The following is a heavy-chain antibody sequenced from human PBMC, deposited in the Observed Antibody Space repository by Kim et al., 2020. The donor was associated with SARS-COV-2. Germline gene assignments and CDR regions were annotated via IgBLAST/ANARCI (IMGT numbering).Heavy chain of an antibody. Sequence: GGSLRLSCAASTFAFSNYAMPWVRQAPGKGLEWVSTITSSACSTHYADSVKGRFIISRDNSKNILYLQMTTLRVEDTAVYYCAKCGPTILDYFDAWGQGTLVSVSS. D-gene: IGHD1-26*01. CDR3: AKCGPTILDYFDA. CDR1: TFAFSNYA. V-gene: IGHV3-23*01. J-gene: IGHJ5*02. CDR2: ITSSACST.